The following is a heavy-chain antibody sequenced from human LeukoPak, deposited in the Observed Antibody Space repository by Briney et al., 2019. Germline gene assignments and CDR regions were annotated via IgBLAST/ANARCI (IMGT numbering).Heavy chain of an antibody. CDR1: GYSIRSGFY. Sequence: PSETLSLTCTVSGYSIRSGFYWGWIRQPPGKGLEWIGIIYHSGITYYTPSLKSRVTISVDTSKNQFYLNLSSVTAADTAVYYCARVYYSSSYDYWYFDLWGRGTLVTVSS. D-gene: IGHD6-13*01. J-gene: IGHJ2*01. CDR2: IYHSGIT. V-gene: IGHV4-38-2*02. CDR3: ARVYYSSSYDYWYFDL.